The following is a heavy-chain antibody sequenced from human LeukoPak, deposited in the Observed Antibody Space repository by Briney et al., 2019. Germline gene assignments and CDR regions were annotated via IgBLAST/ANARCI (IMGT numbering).Heavy chain of an antibody. CDR1: GYTFTGFY. CDR3: AGPTHRITVTTAIDY. CDR2: INPKNGAT. J-gene: IGHJ4*02. V-gene: IGHV1-2*02. Sequence: ASVKVSCKPSGYTFTGFYIHWVRQAPGQGPQRMGWINPKNGATKYSQNFRGRVTMTRDTSIDTAYMELSSLTSDDTAIYYCAGPTHRITVTTAIDYWGQGTLVTVSS. D-gene: IGHD4-17*01.